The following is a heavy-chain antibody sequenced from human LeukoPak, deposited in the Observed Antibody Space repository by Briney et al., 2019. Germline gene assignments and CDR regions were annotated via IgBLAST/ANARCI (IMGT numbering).Heavy chain of an antibody. D-gene: IGHD2/OR15-2a*01. J-gene: IGHJ4*02. V-gene: IGHV4-34*01. CDR3: ARVGMGNMELVPAPRYETFDY. CDR2: INHSGST. Sequence: SETLSLTCAVYGGSFSGYYWSWIRQPPGKGLEWIGEINHSGSTNYNPSLKSRVTISVDTSKNQFSLKLSSVTAADTAVYYCARVGMGNMELVPAPRYETFDYWGQEPLVTVS. CDR1: GGSFSGYY.